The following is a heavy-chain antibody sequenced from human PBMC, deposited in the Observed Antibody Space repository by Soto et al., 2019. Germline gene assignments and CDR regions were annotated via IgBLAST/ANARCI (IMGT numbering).Heavy chain of an antibody. CDR3: ARDGRSSSYDF. J-gene: IGHJ4*02. V-gene: IGHV1-69*18. CDR2: IIPNFGTP. D-gene: IGHD6-13*01. CDR1: GGTFSTYG. Sequence: QVQLVQSGAEVKKPGSSVKVSCKSSGGTFSTYGINWVRQAPGQGLEWMGMIIPNFGTPTYAQKFRGRVSITADESTSTAYMDLSSLTSDDTAFYYCARDGRSSSYDFWGQGTLVTVSS.